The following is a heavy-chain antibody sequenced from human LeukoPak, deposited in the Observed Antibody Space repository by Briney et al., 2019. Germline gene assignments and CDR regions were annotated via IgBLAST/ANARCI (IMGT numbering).Heavy chain of an antibody. CDR1: GGSISRSY. J-gene: IGHJ2*01. V-gene: IGHV4-59*01. D-gene: IGHD5-18*01. CDR2: VSYSGTT. Sequence: SETLSLTCTVSGGSISRSYWSWVRQPAGKGLEWIGYVSYSGTTKYNPSLKSRVTMSVDMSKNRLSLRVTSVTAADTAVYYCARSGYSYDSAVYWNFDLWGRGTLVTVSS. CDR3: ARSGYSYDSAVYWNFDL.